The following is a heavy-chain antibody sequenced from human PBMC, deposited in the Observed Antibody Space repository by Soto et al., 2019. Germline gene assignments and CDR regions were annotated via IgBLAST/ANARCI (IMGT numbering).Heavy chain of an antibody. CDR2: ISGSGGST. J-gene: IGHJ4*02. V-gene: IGHV3-23*01. CDR1: GFTFSSYA. CDR3: ARADTAMENFDD. Sequence: GGSLRLSCAASGFTFSSYAMSWVRQAPGKGLEWVSAISGSGGSTYYADSVKGRFTISRDNSKNTLYLQMNSLRAEDTAVYYCARADTAMENFDDWGQGTLVTVSS. D-gene: IGHD5-18*01.